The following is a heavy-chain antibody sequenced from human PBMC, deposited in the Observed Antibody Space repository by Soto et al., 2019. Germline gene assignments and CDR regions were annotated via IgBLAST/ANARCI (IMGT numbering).Heavy chain of an antibody. CDR3: ARDKPRSSRRYYYYGLDV. V-gene: IGHV4-34*01. CDR1: GGSFSDYY. CDR2: INHSGTS. J-gene: IGHJ6*02. Sequence: SETLSLTCAVYGGSFSDYYWTWIRQPPGKGLEWIGEINHSGTSNYNSSLNSRVTISVDTSKTQVSLNLRSATAADTALYFCARDKPRSSRRYYYYGLDVWGQGTTVTVSS. D-gene: IGHD6-13*01.